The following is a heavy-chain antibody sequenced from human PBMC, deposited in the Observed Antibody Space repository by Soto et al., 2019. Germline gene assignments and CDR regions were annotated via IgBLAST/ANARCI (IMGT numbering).Heavy chain of an antibody. V-gene: IGHV3-9*01. D-gene: IGHD6-25*01. CDR2: ILWNSDSI. Sequence: AGGSLRLSCAASGFTFEDYAMHWVRQAPGKGLEWVSGILWNSDSIGYADSVKGRFTISRDNAKNSLYLQMSGLRAEDTALYYCAKDRVAAGLNYFDYWGQGTLVTVSS. CDR1: GFTFEDYA. CDR3: AKDRVAAGLNYFDY. J-gene: IGHJ4*02.